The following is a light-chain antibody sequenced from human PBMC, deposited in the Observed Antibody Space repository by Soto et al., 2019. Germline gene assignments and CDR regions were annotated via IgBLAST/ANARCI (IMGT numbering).Light chain of an antibody. Sequence: EIVMTQSPATLSVSPGERATLSCRASQSVSSNLAWYQQKPGLAPRLLIYGASTRATGIPARFSGSGSGTDFTLTISSLQSEDFAVYYCQQYNNWPLLTFGGGTKVEIK. V-gene: IGKV3-15*01. CDR1: QSVSSN. CDR2: GAS. CDR3: QQYNNWPLLT. J-gene: IGKJ4*01.